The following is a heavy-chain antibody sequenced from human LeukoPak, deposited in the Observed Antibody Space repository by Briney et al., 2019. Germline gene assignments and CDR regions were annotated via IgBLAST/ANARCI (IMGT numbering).Heavy chain of an antibody. D-gene: IGHD2-2*01. CDR1: GGSISSGGYY. CDR3: ATLVPADYYYYMDV. Sequence: SETLSLTCTVSGGSISSGGYYWSWIRQHPGKGLEWIGYIYYSGSTYYNPSLKSRVTISVDTSKNQFSLRLSSVTAADTAVYYCATLVPADYYYYMDVWGKGTTVTVSS. J-gene: IGHJ6*03. CDR2: IYYSGST. V-gene: IGHV4-31*03.